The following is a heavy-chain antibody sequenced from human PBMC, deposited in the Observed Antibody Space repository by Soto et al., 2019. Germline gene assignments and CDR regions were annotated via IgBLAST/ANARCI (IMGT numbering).Heavy chain of an antibody. CDR3: ARDIIAVARQHEYNWFDP. CDR1: GFTFSSYG. J-gene: IGHJ5*02. D-gene: IGHD6-19*01. Sequence: PGGSLRLSCAASGFTFSSYGMHWVRQAPGKGLEWVAVIWYDGSNKYYADSVKGRFTISRDNSKNTLYLQMNSLRAEDTAVYYCARDIIAVARQHEYNWFDPWGQGTLVTVSS. CDR2: IWYDGSNK. V-gene: IGHV3-33*01.